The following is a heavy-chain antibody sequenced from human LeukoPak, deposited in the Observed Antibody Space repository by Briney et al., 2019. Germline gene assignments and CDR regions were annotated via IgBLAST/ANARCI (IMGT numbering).Heavy chain of an antibody. CDR1: GGSISSSSYY. V-gene: IGHV4-39*07. D-gene: IGHD3-10*01. CDR2: IHYSGST. CDR3: ARAIRFGELLFSPDYWYFDL. J-gene: IGHJ2*01. Sequence: SETLSLTCTVSGGSISSSSYYWGWIRQPPGKGLEWIGSIHYSGSTNYNPSLKSRVTISVDTSKNQFSLKLSSVTAADTAVYYCARAIRFGELLFSPDYWYFDLWGRGTLVTVSS.